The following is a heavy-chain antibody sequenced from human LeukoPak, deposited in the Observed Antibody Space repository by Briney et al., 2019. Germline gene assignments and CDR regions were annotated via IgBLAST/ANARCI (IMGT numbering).Heavy chain of an antibody. CDR1: GYTFTSYY. D-gene: IGHD2/OR15-2a*01. J-gene: IGHJ6*02. CDR2: INPSGGST. CDR3: ARAGKNPRLPPYGMDV. V-gene: IGHV1-46*01. Sequence: ASVTVSCKASGYTFTSYYMHWVRQAPGQGLEWMGIINPSGGSTSYAQKFQGRVTMTRDTSTSTVYMELSSLRSEDTAVYYCARAGKNPRLPPYGMDVWGQGTTVTVSS.